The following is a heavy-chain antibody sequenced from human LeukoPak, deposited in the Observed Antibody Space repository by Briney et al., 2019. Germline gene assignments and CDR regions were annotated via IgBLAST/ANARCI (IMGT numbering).Heavy chain of an antibody. CDR2: INPDGSNM. J-gene: IGHJ4*02. D-gene: IGHD3-3*01. V-gene: IGHV3-7*01. CDR1: GFTFSNYW. CDR3: VSGFLQWLY. Sequence: PGGSLRLSCEASGFTFSNYWIHWVRQAPGKGLEWVANINPDGSNMLYVDSVKGRFTISRDNAKNSLYLQMNNLRAEDTAVYFCVSGFLQWLYWGQGTLVTVSS.